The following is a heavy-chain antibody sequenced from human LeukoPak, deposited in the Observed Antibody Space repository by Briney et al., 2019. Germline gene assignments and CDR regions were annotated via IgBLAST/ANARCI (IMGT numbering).Heavy chain of an antibody. Sequence: KTSETLSLTCAVYGGSFSGYYWSWIRQPPGKGLEWIGEINHSGSTNYNPSLKSRVTISVDTSKDQFSLKLSSVTAADTAVYYCARGRGAAAPRIWYFDLWGRGTLVTVSS. CDR2: INHSGST. CDR1: GGSFSGYY. CDR3: ARGRGAAAPRIWYFDL. V-gene: IGHV4-34*01. J-gene: IGHJ2*01. D-gene: IGHD6-13*01.